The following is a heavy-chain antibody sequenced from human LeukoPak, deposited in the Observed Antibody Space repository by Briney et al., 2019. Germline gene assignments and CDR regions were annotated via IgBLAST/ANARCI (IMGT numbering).Heavy chain of an antibody. CDR2: INPNSGGA. CDR1: GYTFTGYY. V-gene: IGHV1-2*02. Sequence: ASVKVSCKASGYTFTGYYMHWVRQAPGQGLEWMGWINPNSGGANYAQKFQGRVTMTRDTSISTAYMELSSLRSDDTAVFYCARVSHTSGYQWGQGTLVTVSS. D-gene: IGHD3-22*01. CDR3: ARVSHTSGYQ. J-gene: IGHJ4*02.